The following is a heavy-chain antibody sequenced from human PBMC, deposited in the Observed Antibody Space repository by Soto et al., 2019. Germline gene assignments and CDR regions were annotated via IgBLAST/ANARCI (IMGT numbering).Heavy chain of an antibody. CDR1: GYTFTGYY. D-gene: IGHD6-25*01. CDR2: IDPNSGGT. Sequence: QVQLVQSGAEVKKPGASVKVSCKASGYTFTGYYIHWVRQAPGQGLEWMGWIDPNSGGTNYAQKFQGWVTLTRDTSISTVYMEVRRLSSDDTAVYYCARSYSGSTIYYLYGMDVWGRGTTVTVSS. V-gene: IGHV1-2*04. CDR3: ARSYSGSTIYYLYGMDV. J-gene: IGHJ6*02.